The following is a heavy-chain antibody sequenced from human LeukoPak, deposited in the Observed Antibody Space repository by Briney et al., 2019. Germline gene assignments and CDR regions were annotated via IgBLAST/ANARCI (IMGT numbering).Heavy chain of an antibody. CDR3: ARITPVAAFA. D-gene: IGHD2-15*01. CDR1: GGSISSSSYY. V-gene: IGHV4-39*07. CDR2: FYYSGTT. Sequence: SETLSLTCTVSGGSISSSSYYWGWIRQPPGKGLEWIGSFYYSGTTYYNPSLKSRVTIPVDTSKNQFSLKLTSVTAADTAVYYCARITPVAAFAWGQGMLVTVSS. J-gene: IGHJ5*02.